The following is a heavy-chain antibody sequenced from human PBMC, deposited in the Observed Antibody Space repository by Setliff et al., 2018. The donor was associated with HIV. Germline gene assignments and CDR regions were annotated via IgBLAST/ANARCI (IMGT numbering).Heavy chain of an antibody. CDR3: ATDPGYSSTWYSESFQH. V-gene: IGHV1-3*04. Sequence: ASVKVSCKVSGYTFTTYSMHWVRQAPGQRLEWMGWLHTGDGRTSYSVKLQGRVTFTRDTSTDTAYMELSSLRSDDTAMYYCATDPGYSSTWYSESFQHWGQGTVVTVSS. D-gene: IGHD6-13*01. CDR1: GYTFTTYS. J-gene: IGHJ1*01. CDR2: LHTGDGRT.